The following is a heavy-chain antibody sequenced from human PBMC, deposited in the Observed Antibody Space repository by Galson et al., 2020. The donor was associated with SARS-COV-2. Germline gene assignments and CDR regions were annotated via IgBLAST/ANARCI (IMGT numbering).Heavy chain of an antibody. Sequence: GGSLRLSCAASGFTFSRYSMTWFRQAPGKGLEWVSSISSSSSYIYYADSVKGRFTIARDNAKNSLYLQMNSLRAEDTAVYYCASFGFLELRRFDYWGQGTRVTVSS. J-gene: IGHJ4*02. D-gene: IGHD1-7*01. CDR3: ASFGFLELRRFDY. V-gene: IGHV3-21*01. CDR1: GFTFSRYS. CDR2: ISSSSSYI.